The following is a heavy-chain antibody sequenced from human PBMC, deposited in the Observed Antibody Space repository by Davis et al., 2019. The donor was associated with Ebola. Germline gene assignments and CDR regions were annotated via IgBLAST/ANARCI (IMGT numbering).Heavy chain of an antibody. D-gene: IGHD3-9*01. V-gene: IGHV4-59*08. J-gene: IGHJ6*02. Sequence: SETLSLTCTVSGGSISSYYWSWIRQPPGKGLEWIGYIYYSWSTNYNPSLKSRVTISVDTSKNQFSLKLSSVTAADTAVYYCARTTGHYYYYGMDVWGQGTTVTVSS. CDR1: GGSISSYY. CDR3: ARTTGHYYYYGMDV. CDR2: IYYSWST.